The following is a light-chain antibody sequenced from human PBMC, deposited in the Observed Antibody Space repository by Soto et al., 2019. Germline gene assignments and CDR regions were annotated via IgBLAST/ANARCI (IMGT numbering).Light chain of an antibody. Sequence: EIVLTQSPGTLSLSPGERATLSCRPSQSVSSSYLAWYQQKPGQAPRLLIFGASNRATGIPARFSGSGSGTDFTLTINSLEPDDFAVYYCQQRDSWPITFGQGTRLEIK. V-gene: IGKV3D-20*02. CDR1: QSVSSSY. CDR3: QQRDSWPIT. CDR2: GAS. J-gene: IGKJ5*01.